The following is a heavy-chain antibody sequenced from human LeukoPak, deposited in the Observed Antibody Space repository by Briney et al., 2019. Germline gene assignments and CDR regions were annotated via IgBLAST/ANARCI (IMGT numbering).Heavy chain of an antibody. D-gene: IGHD3-22*01. CDR3: VRDGMGNIPYDL. CDR2: ITPDGSET. CDR1: GFTFSNHW. J-gene: IGHJ4*01. V-gene: IGHV3-74*01. Sequence: PGGSLRLSCVGSGFTFSNHWMNWVCQAPGKGLVWVSHITPDGSETSHADSVKGRFIVSRDNAKNTLFLQINGLKDEDTAVYYCVRDGMGNIPYDLWGQRTLVTVSS.